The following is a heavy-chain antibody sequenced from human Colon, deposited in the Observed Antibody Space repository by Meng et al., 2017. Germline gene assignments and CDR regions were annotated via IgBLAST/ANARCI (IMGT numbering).Heavy chain of an antibody. J-gene: IGHJ4*02. Sequence: QLPLVQSGAEVKKPGASVTVSCKASGYTLTNFYIHWVRQAPGQGLEWIGRINPNSGFTNYAEKFLGRVTLTRDTSITTTYMELSSLTSDDRAIYFCARDHEGYSWGQGTLVTVSS. CDR3: ARDHEGYS. CDR2: INPNSGFT. CDR1: GYTLTNFY. V-gene: IGHV1-2*06.